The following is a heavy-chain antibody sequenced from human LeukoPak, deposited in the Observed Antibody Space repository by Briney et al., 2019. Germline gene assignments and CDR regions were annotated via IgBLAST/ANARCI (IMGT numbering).Heavy chain of an antibody. CDR1: GLSVSGFSFSDYT. CDR3: ARALVAPYDILTGYSAPDY. V-gene: IGHV3-48*04. CDR2: ITTDSDAT. J-gene: IGHJ4*02. D-gene: IGHD3-9*01. Sequence: GGSLRLSCAASGLSVSGFSFSDYTMNWVRQAPGKGLEWLAYITTDSDATYYTESVKGRFTVSRDNAKNSLYLQINSLGAEDTAVYYCARALVAPYDILTGYSAPDYWGQGTLVTVSS.